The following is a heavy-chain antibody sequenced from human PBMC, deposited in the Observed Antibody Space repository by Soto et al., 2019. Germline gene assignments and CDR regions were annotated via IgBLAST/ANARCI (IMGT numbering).Heavy chain of an antibody. CDR3: ARDVSPGSSSLYLDAFDI. CDR1: GFTLSAYW. J-gene: IGHJ3*02. V-gene: IGHV3-7*05. CDR2: INRDGSKK. D-gene: IGHD6-13*01. Sequence: EVQLEESGGDLVQPGGSLRLSCAASGFTLSAYWMTWVRQAPGKGLEWVANINRDGSKKSYLDSVRGRFTISRDNVGNSRYLQMDSLRADDTALSYCARDVSPGSSSLYLDAFDIWGQGTMVTVSS.